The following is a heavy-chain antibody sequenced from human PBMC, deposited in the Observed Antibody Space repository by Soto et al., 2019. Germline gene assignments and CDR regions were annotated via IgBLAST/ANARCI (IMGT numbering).Heavy chain of an antibody. CDR3: VRDGSTGWHFDS. D-gene: IGHD6-19*01. Sequence: TGGSLRLSCAASGFIVSDYYMRWICQAPGKGLEWIAYISSSGTYINYADSVKGRFTISRDNAENTVYLQMNSLRAEDTAVYYCVRDGSTGWHFDSWGQGTLVTVSS. CDR2: ISSSGTYI. CDR1: GFIVSDYY. J-gene: IGHJ4*02. V-gene: IGHV3-11*06.